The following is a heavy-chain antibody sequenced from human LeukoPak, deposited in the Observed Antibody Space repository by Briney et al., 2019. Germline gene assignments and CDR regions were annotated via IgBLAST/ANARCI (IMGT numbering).Heavy chain of an antibody. J-gene: IGHJ5*02. CDR3: AKDQVSSSSPNWFDP. CDR2: ISGSGGST. Sequence: GGSLRLSCAASGFTFSSYAMSWVRQAPGKGLEWVSAISGSGGSTYYADSVKGRFTISRDNSKNTLYLQMNSLRAEDTAVYYCAKDQVSSSSPNWFDPWGQGALVTVSS. D-gene: IGHD2-2*01. CDR1: GFTFSSYA. V-gene: IGHV3-23*01.